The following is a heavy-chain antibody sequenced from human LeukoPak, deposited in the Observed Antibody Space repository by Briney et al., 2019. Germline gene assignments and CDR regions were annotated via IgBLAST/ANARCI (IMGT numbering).Heavy chain of an antibody. Sequence: GASVMVSCKASGYTFTSYGISWVRQAPGQGLEWMGWISAYNGNTNCAQKLQGRVTMTTDTSTSTAYMELRSLRSDDTAVYYCARVRIDCSSTSCYTVHWDYWGQGTLVTASS. CDR3: ARVRIDCSSTSCYTVHWDY. CDR1: GYTFTSYG. J-gene: IGHJ4*02. D-gene: IGHD2-2*02. V-gene: IGHV1-18*01. CDR2: ISAYNGNT.